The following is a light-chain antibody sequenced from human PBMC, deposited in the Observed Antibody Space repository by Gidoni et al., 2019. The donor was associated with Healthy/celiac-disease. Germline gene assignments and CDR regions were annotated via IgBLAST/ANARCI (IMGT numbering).Light chain of an antibody. CDR1: QSVSSY. Sequence: EIVLTPSPATLSLSPGERATLSCRASQSVSSYLACYQQKPGQAPRLLIYDASNRATGIPARFSGSGSGTDFTLTISSLEPEDFAVYYCQQRSNWPPGYTFGQGTKLEIK. CDR3: QQRSNWPPGYT. CDR2: DAS. V-gene: IGKV3-11*01. J-gene: IGKJ2*01.